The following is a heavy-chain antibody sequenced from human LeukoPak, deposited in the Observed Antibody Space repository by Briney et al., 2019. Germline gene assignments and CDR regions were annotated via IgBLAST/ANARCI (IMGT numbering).Heavy chain of an antibody. D-gene: IGHD5-18*01. V-gene: IGHV3-23*01. J-gene: IGHJ4*02. CDR3: TKGTIWLPFDY. CDR2: ISGSGGST. CDR1: GFTFSNYA. Sequence: GGSLRLSCAASGFTFSNYAMSWARQAPGKGLEWGSAISGSGGSTYYADSVKGRFTIYRDNSKNTLYLQMNSLRAEDTAVYYCTKGTIWLPFDYWGQGTLVTVSS.